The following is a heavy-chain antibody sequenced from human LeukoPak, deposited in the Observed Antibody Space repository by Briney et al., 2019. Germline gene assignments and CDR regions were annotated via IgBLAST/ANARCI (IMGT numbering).Heavy chain of an antibody. D-gene: IGHD3-9*01. V-gene: IGHV3-15*01. CDR3: TTGREDFGWLFLDAFDI. CDR1: GFTFSNAW. CDR2: IKSKTDGGTT. J-gene: IGHJ3*02. Sequence: GGSLRLSCAASGFTFSNAWMSWVRQAPGKGLEWVGRIKSKTDGGTTDYAAPVKGRFTISRDDSKNTLYLQMNSLKTEDTAVYYCTTGREDFGWLFLDAFDIWGQGTMVTVSS.